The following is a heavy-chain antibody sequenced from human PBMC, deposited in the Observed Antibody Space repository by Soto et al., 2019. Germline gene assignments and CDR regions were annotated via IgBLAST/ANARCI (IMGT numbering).Heavy chain of an antibody. D-gene: IGHD3-10*01. V-gene: IGHV4-39*01. CDR2: IYYSGST. J-gene: IGHJ4*02. Sequence: QLQLQESGPGLVKPSETLSLTCTVSGGSISSSSYYWGWIRQPPGQGLEGIGSIYYSGSTYYNPSLKSRVTISVDTSKNQFSMKLSSVTAADTAVYYCASPGNYGSGSYLYYLDDWGQGTMVTVSS. CDR3: ASPGNYGSGSYLYYLDD. CDR1: GGSISSSSYY.